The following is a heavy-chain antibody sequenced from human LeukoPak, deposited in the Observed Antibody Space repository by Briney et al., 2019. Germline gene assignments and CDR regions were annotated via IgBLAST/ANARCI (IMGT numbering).Heavy chain of an antibody. V-gene: IGHV4-39*01. D-gene: IGHD3-9*01. Sequence: SLETLSLTCTVSGGSISSSSYHWGWIHQPPGKGLKWIGTIYSGGSTYYNSSLKSRVTISIDTSNNQFFLQLNSVTAADTAVYYCARQRGKMRYFDFVALDYWGQGTLVTVSS. CDR2: IYSGGST. J-gene: IGHJ4*02. CDR1: GGSISSSSYH. CDR3: ARQRGKMRYFDFVALDY.